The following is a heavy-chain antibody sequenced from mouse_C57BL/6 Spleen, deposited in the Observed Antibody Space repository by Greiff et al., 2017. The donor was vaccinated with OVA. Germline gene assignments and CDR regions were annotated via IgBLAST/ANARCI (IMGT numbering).Heavy chain of an antibody. CDR3: TRLAYYFDY. Sequence: EVQVVESGGGLVQPGGSMKHSCVASGFTFSNYWMNWVRQSPEKGLEWVAQIRLKSDNYATHYAESVKGRFTISRDDSKSSVYLQMNNLRAEDTGIYYCTRLAYYFDYWGQGTTLTVSS. D-gene: IGHD4-1*01. J-gene: IGHJ2*01. CDR2: IRLKSDNYAT. V-gene: IGHV6-3*01. CDR1: GFTFSNYW.